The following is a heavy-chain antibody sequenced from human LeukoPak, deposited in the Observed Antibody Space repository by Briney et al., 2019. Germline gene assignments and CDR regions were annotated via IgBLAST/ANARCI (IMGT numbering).Heavy chain of an antibody. CDR2: IYYSGST. J-gene: IGHJ5*02. Sequence: PSETLSLTCTVSGGSISSSSYYWGWIRQPPGKGLEWVGRIYYSGSTYSNPSLKSRVTISVDTSKNQFSLKLSSVTAADTAVYYCASEGEYYYDSSGYPNWFDPWGQGTLVTVSS. V-gene: IGHV4-39*07. D-gene: IGHD3-22*01. CDR3: ASEGEYYYDSSGYPNWFDP. CDR1: GGSISSSSYY.